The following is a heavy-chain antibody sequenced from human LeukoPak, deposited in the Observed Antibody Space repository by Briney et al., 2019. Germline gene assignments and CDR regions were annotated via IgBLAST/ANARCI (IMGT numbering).Heavy chain of an antibody. V-gene: IGHV3-30*02. D-gene: IGHD6-19*01. J-gene: IGHJ4*02. Sequence: PGGSLRLSCAASGFTFSSYGMHWVRQPPGKGLEWVTFIRYDGSNKYYADSVKARFTFSRDNSKNTLYLQTNSLRAEDTAVYYCVKAGGSGWDPFDYWGQGTLVTVSS. CDR2: IRYDGSNK. CDR3: VKAGGSGWDPFDY. CDR1: GFTFSSYG.